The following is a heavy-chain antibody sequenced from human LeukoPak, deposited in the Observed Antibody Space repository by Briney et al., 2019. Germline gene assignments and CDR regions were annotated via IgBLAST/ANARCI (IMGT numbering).Heavy chain of an antibody. CDR2: IWYDGSNK. V-gene: IGHV3-33*01. D-gene: IGHD3-16*02. CDR1: GFTFSSYG. J-gene: IGHJ5*02. Sequence: YPGRSLRLSCAASGFTFSSYGMHWVRQAPGKGLEWVAVIWYDGSNKYYADSVKGRSTISRDNSKNTLYLQMNSLRAEDTAVYYCARRNYDCVWGSYRQRNWFDPWGQGTLVTVSS. CDR3: ARRNYDCVWGSYRQRNWFDP.